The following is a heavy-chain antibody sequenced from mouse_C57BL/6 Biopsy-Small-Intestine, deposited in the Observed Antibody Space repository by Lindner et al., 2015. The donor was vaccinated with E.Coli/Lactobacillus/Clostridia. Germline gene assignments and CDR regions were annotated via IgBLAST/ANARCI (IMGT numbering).Heavy chain of an antibody. CDR3: ARETTDYFDY. CDR2: IYPGGGYT. J-gene: IGHJ2*01. Sequence: VQLQESGAELVRPGTSVKMSCKASGYTFTNYWIGWAKQRPGHGLEWIGDIYPGGGYTNYNEKFKGKATLTADKSSSTAYMQSSSLTSEDSAIYYCARETTDYFDYWGQGTTLTVSS. CDR1: GYTFTNYW. V-gene: IGHV1-63*01. D-gene: IGHD1-1*01.